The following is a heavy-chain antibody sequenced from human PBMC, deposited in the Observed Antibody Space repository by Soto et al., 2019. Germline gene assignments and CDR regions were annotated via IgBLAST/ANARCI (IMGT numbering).Heavy chain of an antibody. Sequence: SETLSLTCTVSGGSISSSSYYWGWIRQPPGKGLEWIGSIYYSGSTYYNPSLKSRVTISVDTSKNQFSLKLSSVTAADTAVYYCARHDLYDFWSGNNWFDPWGQGTLVTVSS. J-gene: IGHJ5*02. CDR3: ARHDLYDFWSGNNWFDP. D-gene: IGHD3-3*01. CDR2: IYYSGST. V-gene: IGHV4-39*01. CDR1: GGSISSSSYY.